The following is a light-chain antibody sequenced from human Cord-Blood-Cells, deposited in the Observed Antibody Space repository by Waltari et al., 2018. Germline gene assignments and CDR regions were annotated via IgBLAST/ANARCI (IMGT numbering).Light chain of an antibody. J-gene: IGKJ2*01. CDR1: QSISSY. Sequence: IQMTQSPSSLSASVRDRITITCRASQSISSYLNWYQQKPGKAPKLLIYAASSLQSGVPSRFSGSGSGTDFTLTISSLQPEDFATYYCQQSYSTPRYTFGQGTKLEIK. V-gene: IGKV1-39*01. CDR2: AAS. CDR3: QQSYSTPRYT.